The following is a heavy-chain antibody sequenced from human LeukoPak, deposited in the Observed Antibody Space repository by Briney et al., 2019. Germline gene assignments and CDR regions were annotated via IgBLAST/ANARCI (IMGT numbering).Heavy chain of an antibody. CDR2: ISGSGGST. CDR1: GFTFSSYG. J-gene: IGHJ5*02. D-gene: IGHD3-10*01. CDR3: AKVFMVWGVIRPGSQTIKHNWFDP. V-gene: IGHV3-23*01. Sequence: GGSLRLSCAASGFTFSSYGMSWVRQAPGKGLEWVSAISGSGGSTYYADSVKGRFTISRDNSKNTLYLQMNSLRAEDTAVYYCAKVFMVWGVIRPGSQTIKHNWFDPWGQGTLVTVSS.